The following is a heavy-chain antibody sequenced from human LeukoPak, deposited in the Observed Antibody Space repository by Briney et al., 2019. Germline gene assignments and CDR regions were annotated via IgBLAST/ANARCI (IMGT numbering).Heavy chain of an antibody. D-gene: IGHD2-8*01. CDR2: ISGSGGST. V-gene: IGHV3-23*01. Sequence: GGSLRPSCAASGFTFSSYAMSWVRQAPGKGLEWVSAISGSGGSTYYADSVKGRFTISRDNSKNTLYLQMNSLRAEDTAVYYCAKSIVLMVYAIDYWGQGTLVTVSS. CDR3: AKSIVLMVYAIDY. CDR1: GFTFSSYA. J-gene: IGHJ4*02.